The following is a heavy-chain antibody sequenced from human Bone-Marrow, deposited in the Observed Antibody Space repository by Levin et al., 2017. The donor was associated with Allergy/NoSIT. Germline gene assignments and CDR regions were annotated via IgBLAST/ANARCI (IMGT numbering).Heavy chain of an antibody. J-gene: IGHJ4*02. CDR1: GLTFSTYS. V-gene: IGHV3-48*01. D-gene: IGHD2-2*01. Sequence: PGGSLRLSCAASGLTFSTYSMNWVRQAPGKGLEWISHISDTGTTIYYLDSVKGRFTISRDNARNSLFLQMDSLRAEDTAVYYCATLFAPWEYASGNFDYWGQGTLVSVSS. CDR3: ATLFAPWEYASGNFDY. CDR2: ISDTGTTI.